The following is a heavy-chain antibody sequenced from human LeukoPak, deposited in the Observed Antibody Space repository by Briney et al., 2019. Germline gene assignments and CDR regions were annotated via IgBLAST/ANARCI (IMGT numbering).Heavy chain of an antibody. V-gene: IGHV3-30*03. CDR1: GFTFSSYG. Sequence: GRSLRLSCAASGFTFSSYGMHWVRQAPGKGLEWVAVISYDGSNKYYADSVKGRFTISRDNSKNTLYLQMNSLRAEDTAVYYCAIPYGSGNPPTPGYWGQGTLVTVSS. CDR3: AIPYGSGNPPTPGY. CDR2: ISYDGSNK. D-gene: IGHD3-10*01. J-gene: IGHJ4*02.